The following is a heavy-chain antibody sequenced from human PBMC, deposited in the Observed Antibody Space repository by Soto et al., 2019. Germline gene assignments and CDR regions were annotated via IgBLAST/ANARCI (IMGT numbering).Heavy chain of an antibody. CDR3: ARERLNTGWYGFDY. D-gene: IGHD6-19*01. CDR1: GYTFSNYD. CDR2: VSNKNGVT. Sequence: QVQLVQSGGEVKKPGASVKVSCKTSGYTFSNYDLSWVRQAPGQGLEWMGWVSNKNGVTNYAEKFRDRLTMSTDTSTNTIYMELRSLRSDDTAVYFCARERLNTGWYGFDYWGQGTQVTVSS. J-gene: IGHJ4*02. V-gene: IGHV1-18*04.